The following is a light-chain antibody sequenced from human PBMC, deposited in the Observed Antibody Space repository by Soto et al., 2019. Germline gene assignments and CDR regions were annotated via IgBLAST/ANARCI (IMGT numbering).Light chain of an antibody. CDR1: SGSIASNY. CDR3: QSYDSDNQV. CDR2: EDN. J-gene: IGLJ3*02. V-gene: IGLV6-57*01. Sequence: NFMLTQPHSVSESPGKTVTISCTRSSGSIASNYVQWYQQRPGSSPTTVIYEDNQRPSGVPDRFSGSIDSSSNSASLTISGLKTVDEADYYCQSYDSDNQVFGGGTKLTVL.